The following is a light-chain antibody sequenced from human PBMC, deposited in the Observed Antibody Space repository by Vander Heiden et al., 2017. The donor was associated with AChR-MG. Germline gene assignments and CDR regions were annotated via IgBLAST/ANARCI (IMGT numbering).Light chain of an antibody. CDR1: QSLLHSDGKTY. CDR2: EVS. Sequence: DIVMTQTPLPLSVTPGQPASISCKSSQSLLHSDGKTYLYWYLQKPGQSPQLLIYEVSSRCSGVPDRFSGSGSGTDFTLKISRVEAEDVGVYYCRLGAHHPWTFGPGTKVEIK. V-gene: IGKV2-29*02. CDR3: RLGAHHPWT. J-gene: IGKJ1*01.